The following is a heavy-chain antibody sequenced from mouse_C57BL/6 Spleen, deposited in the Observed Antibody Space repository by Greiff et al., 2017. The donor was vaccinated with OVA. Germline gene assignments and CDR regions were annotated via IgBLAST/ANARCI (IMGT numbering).Heavy chain of an antibody. V-gene: IGHV5-6*02. CDR3: AREELGRGDY. D-gene: IGHD4-1*01. J-gene: IGHJ2*01. CDR1: GFTFSSYG. CDR2: ISSGGSYT. Sequence: EVKLVESGGDLVKPGGSLKLSCAASGFTFSSYGMSWVRQTPDKRLEWVATISSGGSYTYYPDSVKGRFTISRDNAKNTLYLQMSSLKSEDTAMYYCAREELGRGDYWGQGTTLTVSS.